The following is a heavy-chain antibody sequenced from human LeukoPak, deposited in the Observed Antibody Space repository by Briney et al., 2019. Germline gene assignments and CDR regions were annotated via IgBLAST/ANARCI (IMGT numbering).Heavy chain of an antibody. Sequence: SETLSLTCAVYGGSFSGYYWSWIRQPPGKGLEWIGEINHSGSTNYNPSLKSRVTISVDTSKDQFSLKLSSVTAADTAVYYCARRGGYSGYSPFDYWGQGTLVTVSS. J-gene: IGHJ4*02. D-gene: IGHD5-12*01. V-gene: IGHV4-34*01. CDR2: INHSGST. CDR1: GGSFSGYY. CDR3: ARRGGYSGYSPFDY.